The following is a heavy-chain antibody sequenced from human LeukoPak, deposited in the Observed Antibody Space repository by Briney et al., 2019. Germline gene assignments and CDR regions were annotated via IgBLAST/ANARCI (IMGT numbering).Heavy chain of an antibody. Sequence: GGSLRLSCAASGFTFSSYAMSWVRRAPGKGLEWVSAISGSGGSTYYADSVKGRFTISRDNSKNTLYLQMNSLRAEDTAVYYCAKTFIVGATTFFRFDYWGQGTLVTVSS. V-gene: IGHV3-23*01. CDR2: ISGSGGST. J-gene: IGHJ4*02. CDR3: AKTFIVGATTFFRFDY. CDR1: GFTFSSYA. D-gene: IGHD1-26*01.